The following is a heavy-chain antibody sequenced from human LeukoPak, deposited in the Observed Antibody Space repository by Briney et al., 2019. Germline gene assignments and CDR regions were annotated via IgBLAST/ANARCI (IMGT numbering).Heavy chain of an antibody. CDR2: IYYSGST. CDR1: GGSISSYY. V-gene: IGHV4-59*01. CDR3: ARGNSSSSNYYYYMDV. D-gene: IGHD6-6*01. Sequence: SETLSLTCTVSGGSISSYYWSWIRQPPGKGLEWIGYIYYSGSTNYNPSLKSRVTISVDTSKNQFSLKLSSVTAADTAVYYCARGNSSSSNYYYYMDVWGKGTTVTVSS. J-gene: IGHJ6*03.